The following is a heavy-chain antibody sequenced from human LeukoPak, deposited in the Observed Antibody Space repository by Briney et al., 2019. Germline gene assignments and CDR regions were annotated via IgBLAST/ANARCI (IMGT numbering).Heavy chain of an antibody. CDR3: AKDDSYRLFDY. V-gene: IGHV3-9*03. Sequence: GGSLRLSCAASGFTFDDYAMHWVRQAPGKGLEWVSGISWNSGSIGYADSVKGRFTISRDNAKNSLYLQMNSLRAEDMALYYCAKDDSYRLFDYWGQGTLVTVSS. CDR2: ISWNSGSI. J-gene: IGHJ4*02. D-gene: IGHD5-18*01. CDR1: GFTFDDYA.